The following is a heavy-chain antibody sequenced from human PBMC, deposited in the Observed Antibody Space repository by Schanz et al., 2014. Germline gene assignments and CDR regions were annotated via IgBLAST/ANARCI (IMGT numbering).Heavy chain of an antibody. CDR1: GGSISSGSYY. V-gene: IGHV4-61*02. Sequence: QVQLQESGPGLVKPSQTLSLTCTVSGGSISSGSYYWSWIRQPAGKGLEWIGRIYTSGSTTYNPSLKSRGTIPEDTSKKQFSLRLTSVTAVDTAVYYCVRGNWGYKFDYWGQGIPVTVSS. CDR2: IYTSGST. J-gene: IGHJ4*02. D-gene: IGHD5-18*01. CDR3: VRGNWGYKFDY.